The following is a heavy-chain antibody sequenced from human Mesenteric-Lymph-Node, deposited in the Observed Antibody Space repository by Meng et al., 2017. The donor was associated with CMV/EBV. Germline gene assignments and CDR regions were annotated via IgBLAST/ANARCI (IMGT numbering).Heavy chain of an antibody. CDR3: ARDLRAYSMSSYFDY. J-gene: IGHJ4*02. CDR2: ISRSSGSI. CDR1: GFTFSSYS. D-gene: IGHD6-13*01. Sequence: GESLKISCAASGFTFSSYSMNWVRQAPGKGLEWVSYISRSSGSISYADSVKGRFTISRDNAKNSLYLQMNSLRAEDTAVYYCARDLRAYSMSSYFDYWGQGTLVTVSS. V-gene: IGHV3-48*04.